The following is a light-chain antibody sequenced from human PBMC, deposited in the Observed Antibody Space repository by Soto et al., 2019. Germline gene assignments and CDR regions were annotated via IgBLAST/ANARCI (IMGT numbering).Light chain of an antibody. CDR3: QQRSNWPPVIT. CDR1: QSFSSY. V-gene: IGKV3-11*01. CDR2: DAS. J-gene: IGKJ5*01. Sequence: EIVLTQSPATLSLSPGERATLSCRASQSFSSYLAWYQQNPGQAPRLLIYDASQRATGIPARFSGRGSGTDFTLTISSLEPEDFAVYYCQQRSNWPPVITFGQGTRLEIK.